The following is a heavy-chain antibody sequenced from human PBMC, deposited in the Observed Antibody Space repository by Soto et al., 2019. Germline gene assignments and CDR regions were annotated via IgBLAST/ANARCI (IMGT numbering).Heavy chain of an antibody. J-gene: IGHJ4*02. CDR3: ARSEYYDILTGYPPDY. Sequence: SETLSLTCTVSGGSISSGDYYRSWIRQPPGKGLEWIGYIYYSGSTYYNPSLKSRVTISVDTSKNQFSLKLSSVTAADTAVYYCARSEYYDILTGYPPDYWGQGTLVTVSS. CDR2: IYYSGST. D-gene: IGHD3-9*01. CDR1: GGSISSGDYY. V-gene: IGHV4-30-4*01.